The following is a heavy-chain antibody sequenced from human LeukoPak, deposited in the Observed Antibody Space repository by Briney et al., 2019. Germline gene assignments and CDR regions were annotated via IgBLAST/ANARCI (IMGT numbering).Heavy chain of an antibody. V-gene: IGHV1-69*13. CDR3: ASIGAAGRGWFDP. CDR2: IIPIFGTA. D-gene: IGHD6-13*01. J-gene: IGHJ5*02. CDR1: GGTFSSCA. Sequence: SVKVSCKASGGTFSSCAISWVRQAPGQGLEWMGGIIPIFGTANYAQKFQGRVTITADESTSTAYMELSSLRSEDTAVYYCASIGAAGRGWFDPWGQGTLVTVSS.